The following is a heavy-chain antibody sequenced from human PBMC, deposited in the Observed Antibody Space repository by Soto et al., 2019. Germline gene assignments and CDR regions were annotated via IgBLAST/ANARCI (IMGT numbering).Heavy chain of an antibody. CDR3: ARGGYHRFDP. Sequence: DVQLVQSGAEVKNPGDTVKISCKVSGFSFRDYYIHWVKRAPGKGLEWVGLVRPGTDEIKYGEMFQGRVTITADTSTDTAYLDLRSLRSDDTAVYYGARGGYHRFDPWGQGTLVTVSS. CDR1: GFSFRDYY. D-gene: IGHD2-2*01. CDR2: VRPGTDEI. V-gene: IGHV1-69-2*01. J-gene: IGHJ5*02.